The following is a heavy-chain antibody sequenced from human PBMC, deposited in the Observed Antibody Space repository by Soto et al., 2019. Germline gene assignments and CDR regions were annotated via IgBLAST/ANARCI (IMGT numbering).Heavy chain of an antibody. Sequence: PSETLSLTCTVSGGSISSYYWSWIRQPPGKGLEWIGCIYYSGSTNYNPSLKSRVTISVDTSKNQFSLRLNSVTAADTAVYYCARGVKYYYDSSGSYYFDDWGQGTLVTSPQ. J-gene: IGHJ4*02. CDR3: ARGVKYYYDSSGSYYFDD. CDR1: GGSISSYY. CDR2: IYYSGST. D-gene: IGHD3-22*01. V-gene: IGHV4-59*01.